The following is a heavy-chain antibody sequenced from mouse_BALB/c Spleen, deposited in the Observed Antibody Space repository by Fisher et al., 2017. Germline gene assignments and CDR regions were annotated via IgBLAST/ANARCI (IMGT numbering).Heavy chain of an antibody. Sequence: KFKGKATITADTSSNTAYLQLSSLTSEDTAVYYCARSYDYDERPYAMDYWGQGTSVTVSS. J-gene: IGHJ4*01. D-gene: IGHD2-4*01. CDR3: ARSYDYDERPYAMDY. V-gene: IGHV14-2*02.